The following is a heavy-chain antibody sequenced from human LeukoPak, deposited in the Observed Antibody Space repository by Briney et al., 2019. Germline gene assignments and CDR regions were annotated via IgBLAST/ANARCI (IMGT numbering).Heavy chain of an antibody. J-gene: IGHJ4*02. V-gene: IGHV3-72*01. D-gene: IGHD3-22*01. CDR1: GFTFSDHY. Sequence: GGSLRLSCAASGFTFSDHYMDWVRQAPGKGLEWVGRTRNKANSYTTEYAASVKGRFTISRDDSKNSLYLQMNSLKTEDTAVYYCARVRGYYDSSGYFDYWGQGTLVTVSS. CDR2: TRNKANSYTT. CDR3: ARVRGYYDSSGYFDY.